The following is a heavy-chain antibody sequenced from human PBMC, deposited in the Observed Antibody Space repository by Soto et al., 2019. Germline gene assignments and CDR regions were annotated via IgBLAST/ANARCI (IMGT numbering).Heavy chain of an antibody. D-gene: IGHD6-19*01. CDR1: GFIFDTYW. V-gene: IGHV3-7*01. J-gene: IGHJ4*02. CDR2: IKKDGSEK. CDR3: ARGLFTSAC. Sequence: RVSPIHSSVAAGFIFDTYWRPLVRQAPGKGLEWVASIKKDGSEKYYVDSVEGRFTISRDNAKNSLYLQMNSLRVEDTAVYYCARGLFTSACWGQGTLVPVSS.